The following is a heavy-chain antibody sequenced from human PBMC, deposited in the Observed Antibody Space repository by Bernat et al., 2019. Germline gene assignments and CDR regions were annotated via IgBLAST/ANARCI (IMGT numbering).Heavy chain of an antibody. D-gene: IGHD5-18*01. CDR1: VCSISSSSYY. CDR3: ARRVDTGAFDI. J-gene: IGHJ3*02. V-gene: IGHV4-39*01. Sequence: QLQLQESGPGLVKPSETLSLTCTVSVCSISSSSYYWGWIRQPPGKGLVWIGSIYYSGSTYYNPSLKSRVTISVDTSKNQFSLKLISVTAADTAVYYCARRVDTGAFDIWGQGTMVTVSS. CDR2: IYYSGST.